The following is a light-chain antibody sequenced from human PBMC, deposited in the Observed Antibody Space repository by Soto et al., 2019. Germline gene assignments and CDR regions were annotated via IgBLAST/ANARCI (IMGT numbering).Light chain of an antibody. Sequence: QSALTQPPSVSGAPGQRVTISCTGSSSNIGAGYDVHWYQQLPGTAPKLLIYGNSNRPSGVPDRFSGSKSGTSASLAITGLQADDEADYYCQSYDSSLSGVFGGGTKLTVL. CDR1: SSNIGAGYD. J-gene: IGLJ2*01. CDR2: GNS. CDR3: QSYDSSLSGV. V-gene: IGLV1-40*01.